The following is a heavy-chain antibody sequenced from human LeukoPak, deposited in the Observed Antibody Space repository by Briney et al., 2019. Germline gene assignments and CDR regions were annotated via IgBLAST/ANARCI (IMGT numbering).Heavy chain of an antibody. CDR1: GGSISSSSYY. V-gene: IGHV4-39*01. CDR2: IYYSGST. D-gene: IGHD6-13*01. CDR3: AGRIAAAGAFDY. J-gene: IGHJ4*02. Sequence: SETLSLTCTVSGGSISSSSYYWGWIRQPPGKGLEWIGSIYYSGSTYYNPSLKSRVTISVDTSKNQFSLKLSSETAADTAVYYCAGRIAAAGAFDYWGQGTLVTVSS.